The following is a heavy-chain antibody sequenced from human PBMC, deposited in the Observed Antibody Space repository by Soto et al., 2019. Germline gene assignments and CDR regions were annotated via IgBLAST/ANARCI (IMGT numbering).Heavy chain of an antibody. CDR2: IWYDGSNK. CDR3: ASPAFDI. J-gene: IGHJ3*02. Sequence: GGSLRLSCAVSAFTFGSYGMHWVLQGPGKWLEWVAVIWYDGSNKYYADSVKGRFTISRDNSKNTLYLQMNSLRAEDTAVYYCASPAFDIWGQGTMVTVSS. V-gene: IGHV3-33*01. CDR1: AFTFGSYG.